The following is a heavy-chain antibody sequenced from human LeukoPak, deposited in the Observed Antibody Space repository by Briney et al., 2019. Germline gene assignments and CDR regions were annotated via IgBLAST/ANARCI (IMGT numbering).Heavy chain of an antibody. CDR1: GFTFSSYT. V-gene: IGHV3-21*01. D-gene: IGHD1-14*01. Sequence: GGSLRLSCAASGFTFSSYTMSWVREAPGKGLEWVASISSSINYIYHADSIKGRFTISRDDAQNSVYLQMNSLKDEDTAVYYCARSRTSSPYDRNLNFWGQGTLVIVSS. J-gene: IGHJ4*02. CDR3: ARSRTSSPYDRNLNF. CDR2: ISSSINYI.